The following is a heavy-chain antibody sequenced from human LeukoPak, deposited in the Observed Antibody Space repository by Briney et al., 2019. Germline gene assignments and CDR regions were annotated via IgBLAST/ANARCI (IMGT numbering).Heavy chain of an antibody. Sequence: GGSLRLSCAASGFTFRSYGMHWVRQAPGKGLEWVADIWFDGKNEHFIDSVKGRFTISRDNSKNTLYLEMNSLRAEDTAIYYCAREGPRGNSQFDYWGQGTLVTVSS. CDR2: IWFDGKNE. CDR3: AREGPRGNSQFDY. D-gene: IGHD2/OR15-2a*01. CDR1: GFTFRSYG. V-gene: IGHV3-33*01. J-gene: IGHJ4*02.